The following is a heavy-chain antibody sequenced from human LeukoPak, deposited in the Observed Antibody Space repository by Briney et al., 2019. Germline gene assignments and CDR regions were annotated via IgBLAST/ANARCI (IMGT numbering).Heavy chain of an antibody. D-gene: IGHD5-18*01. J-gene: IGHJ3*02. Sequence: SETLSLTCTVSGGSISSYYWSWIRQPPGKGLEWIGYIYYSGSTNYNPSLKSRVTISVDTSKYQFSLKLSSVTAADTAVYYCARYVDTAILDAFDIWGQGTMVTVSS. CDR2: IYYSGST. CDR1: GGSISSYY. CDR3: ARYVDTAILDAFDI. V-gene: IGHV4-59*01.